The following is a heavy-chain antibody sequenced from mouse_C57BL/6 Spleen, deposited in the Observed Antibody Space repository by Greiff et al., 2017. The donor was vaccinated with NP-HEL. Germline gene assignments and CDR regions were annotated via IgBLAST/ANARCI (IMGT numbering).Heavy chain of an antibody. CDR2: ISDGGSYT. CDR3: ARDLGWLLYAMDY. V-gene: IGHV5-4*01. Sequence: EVQVVESGGGLVKPGGSLKLSCAASGFTFSSYAMSWVRQTPEKRLEWVATISDGGSYTYYPDNVKGRFTISRDNAKNNLYLQMSHLKSEDTAMYYCARDLGWLLYAMDYWGQGTSVTVSS. D-gene: IGHD2-3*01. CDR1: GFTFSSYA. J-gene: IGHJ4*01.